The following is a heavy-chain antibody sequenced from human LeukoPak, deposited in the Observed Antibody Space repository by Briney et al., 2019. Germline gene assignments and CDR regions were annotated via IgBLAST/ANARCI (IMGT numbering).Heavy chain of an antibody. D-gene: IGHD3-3*01. J-gene: IGHJ4*02. CDR2: IIPILGIA. CDR1: GGTFSSYA. Sequence: GASVKVSCKASGGTFSSYAISWVRQAPGQGLEWMGRIIPILGIANYAQKFQGRVTITADKSTSTAYMELSSLRSEDTAVYYCARGRLPYYDFWSGYYDYWGQGTLVTVSS. CDR3: ARGRLPYYDFWSGYYDY. V-gene: IGHV1-69*04.